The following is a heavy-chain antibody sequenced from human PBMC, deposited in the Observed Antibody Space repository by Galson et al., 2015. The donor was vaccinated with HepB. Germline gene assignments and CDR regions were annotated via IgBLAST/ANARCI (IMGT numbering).Heavy chain of an antibody. CDR1: GFTFSSYE. V-gene: IGHV3-48*03. J-gene: IGHJ6*02. CDR3: AGDLTHTQRGRYYYGMDV. CDR2: ISSSGSTI. D-gene: IGHD3-16*01. Sequence: SLRLSCAASGFTFSSYEMNWVRQAPGKGLEWVSYISSSGSTIYYADSVKGRFTISRDNAKNSLYLQMNSLRAEDTAVYYCAGDLTHTQRGRYYYGMDVWGQGTTVTVSS.